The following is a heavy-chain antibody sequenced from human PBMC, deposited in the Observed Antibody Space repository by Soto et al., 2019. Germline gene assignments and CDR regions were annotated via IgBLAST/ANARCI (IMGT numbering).Heavy chain of an antibody. D-gene: IGHD1-26*01. J-gene: IGHJ3*02. CDR3: AKHYHSESYYWAVDI. V-gene: IGHV5-51*01. Sequence: GESLKISCKGSGYSFSNYWLVWVRQMPGKGLEWMGIIYPDDSDARYSPSFQGQVTISADKSISTAYLQWSSLKASDTAMYYCAKHYHSESYYWAVDIWGQGTMVTVSS. CDR2: IYPDDSDA. CDR1: GYSFSNYW.